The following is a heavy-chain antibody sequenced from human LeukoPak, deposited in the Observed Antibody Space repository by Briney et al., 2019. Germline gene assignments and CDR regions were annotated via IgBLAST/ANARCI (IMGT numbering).Heavy chain of an antibody. D-gene: IGHD1-26*01. CDR3: ARYSGSYQGSDAFDI. CDR2: IYYSGST. J-gene: IGHJ3*02. CDR1: GGSISSGDYY. V-gene: IGHV4-61*08. Sequence: PSQTLSLTCTVSGGSISSGDYYWSWIRQPPGKGLEWIGYIYYSGSTNYNPSLKSRVTISVDTSKNQFSLKLSSVTAADTAVYYYARYSGSYQGSDAFDIWGQGTMVTVSS.